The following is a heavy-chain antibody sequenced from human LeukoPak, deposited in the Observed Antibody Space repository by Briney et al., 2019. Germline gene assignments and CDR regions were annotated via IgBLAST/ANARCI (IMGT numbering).Heavy chain of an antibody. Sequence: ASVKVSCKASGYTFTSYGISWVRQAPGQGLGWMGWISAYNGNTNYAQKLQGRVTMTTDTSTSTAYMELRSLRSDDTAVYYCARVFRDYGDYVRWFDPWGQGTLVTVSS. J-gene: IGHJ5*02. V-gene: IGHV1-18*01. D-gene: IGHD4-17*01. CDR1: GYTFTSYG. CDR3: ARVFRDYGDYVRWFDP. CDR2: ISAYNGNT.